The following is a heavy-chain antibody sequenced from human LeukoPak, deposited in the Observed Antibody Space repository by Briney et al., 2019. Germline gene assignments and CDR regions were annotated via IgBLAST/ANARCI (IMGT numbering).Heavy chain of an antibody. Sequence: SVKVSCTASGGTFSSYAISWVRQAPGQGLEWMGRIIPILGIANCAQKFQGRVTITADKSTSTAYMELSSLRSEDTAVYYCARDRRGYSYGYDYWGQGTLVTVSS. J-gene: IGHJ4*02. CDR3: ARDRRGYSYGYDY. CDR2: IIPILGIA. D-gene: IGHD5-18*01. V-gene: IGHV1-69*04. CDR1: GGTFSSYA.